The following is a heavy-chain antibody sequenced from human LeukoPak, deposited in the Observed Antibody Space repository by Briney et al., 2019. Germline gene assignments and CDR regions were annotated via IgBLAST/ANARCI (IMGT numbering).Heavy chain of an antibody. CDR3: ARDKGYYDYVWGSYRSRWFDY. Sequence: ASVKVSCKASGGTFSSYAISWVRQAPGQGLEWMGGIIPIFGTANYAQKFQGRVTITADESTSTAYMELSSLRSEDTAVYYCARDKGYYDYVWGSYRSRWFDYWGQGTLVTVSS. V-gene: IGHV1-69*13. CDR2: IIPIFGTA. D-gene: IGHD3-16*02. J-gene: IGHJ4*02. CDR1: GGTFSSYA.